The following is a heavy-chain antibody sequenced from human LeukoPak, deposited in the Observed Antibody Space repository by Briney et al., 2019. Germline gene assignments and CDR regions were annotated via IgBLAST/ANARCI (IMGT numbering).Heavy chain of an antibody. J-gene: IGHJ4*01. CDR3: ARLAGVDTAMVINYFDY. Sequence: SETLSLTCTVSGGSISSYYWSWIRQPPGKGLEWIGYIYYSGSTNYNPSLKSRVTISVDTSKNQFSLKLSSVTAADTAVYYCARLAGVDTAMVINYFDYWGHGTLVTVSS. V-gene: IGHV4-59*08. CDR2: IYYSGST. CDR1: GGSISSYY. D-gene: IGHD5-18*01.